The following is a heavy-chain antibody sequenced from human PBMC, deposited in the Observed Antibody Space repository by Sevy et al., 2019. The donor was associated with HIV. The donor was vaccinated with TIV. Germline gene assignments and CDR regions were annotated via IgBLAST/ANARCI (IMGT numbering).Heavy chain of an antibody. CDR1: GFTFSSYE. CDR3: AREDYAYGGNSAGTAFDI. D-gene: IGHD3-16*01. V-gene: IGHV3-48*03. J-gene: IGHJ3*02. Sequence: GGSLRLSCAASGFTFSSYEMNWVRQAPGKGLEWVSYISSSGSTIYYADSVKGRFTISRDNAKNSLYLQMNSLRAEDTAVYYCAREDYAYGGNSAGTAFDIWGQGTMVTVSS. CDR2: ISSSGSTI.